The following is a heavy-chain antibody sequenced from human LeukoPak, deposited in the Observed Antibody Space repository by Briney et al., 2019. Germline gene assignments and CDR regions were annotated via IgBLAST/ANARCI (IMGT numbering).Heavy chain of an antibody. CDR1: GFTFSSYG. D-gene: IGHD6-19*01. V-gene: IGHV3-30*02. J-gene: IGHJ4*02. Sequence: GGSLRLSCAASGFTFSSYGMHCVRQAPGKGLEWVAFIRYDGSNKYYADSVKGRFTISRDNSKNTLYLQMNSLRAEDTAVYYCAKSYSSGWYGYYFDYWGQGTLVTVSS. CDR2: IRYDGSNK. CDR3: AKSYSSGWYGYYFDY.